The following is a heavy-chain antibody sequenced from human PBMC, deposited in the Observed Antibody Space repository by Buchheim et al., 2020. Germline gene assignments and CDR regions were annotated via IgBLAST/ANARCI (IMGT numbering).Heavy chain of an antibody. D-gene: IGHD3-22*01. CDR2: MSYDGSNK. CDR3: AKDDSSGYYYSWYFDL. V-gene: IGHV3-30*18. J-gene: IGHJ2*01. Sequence: QVQLVESGGGVVQPGRSLRLSCAASGFTFRSYGMHWVRQAPGKGLEWVAVMSYDGSNKYYADSVKGRFTISRDNSKKTLFLQMNSLRAEDTAVYYCAKDDSSGYYYSWYFDLWGRGTL. CDR1: GFTFRSYG.